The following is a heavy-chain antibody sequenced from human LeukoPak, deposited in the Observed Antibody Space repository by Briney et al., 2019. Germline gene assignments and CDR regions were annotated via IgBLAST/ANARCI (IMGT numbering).Heavy chain of an antibody. Sequence: YPSETLSLTCTVSGYSISSGYYWSWIRQPPGQGLEWIGYIYYSGSTNYNPSLKSRVTISVDTSKNQFSLKLSSVTAADTAVYYCARLTQNGPGPYYFDYWGQGTLVTVSS. J-gene: IGHJ4*02. D-gene: IGHD4-23*01. CDR1: GYSISSGYY. CDR2: IYYSGST. V-gene: IGHV4-59*08. CDR3: ARLTQNGPGPYYFDY.